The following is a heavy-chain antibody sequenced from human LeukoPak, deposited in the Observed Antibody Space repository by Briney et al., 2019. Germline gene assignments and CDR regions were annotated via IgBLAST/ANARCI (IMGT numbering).Heavy chain of an antibody. V-gene: IGHV3-23*01. CDR1: GFTFSSYA. CDR3: AKETSYYYDSSNYSDY. J-gene: IGHJ4*02. D-gene: IGHD3-22*01. CDR2: ISGSGGNT. Sequence: GGSLRLSCAASGFTFSSYAMSWVRQAPGKGLEWVSVISGSGGNTHHADSVKGRFTISRDNSKNTLYLQMNSLRAEDTAVYYCAKETSYYYDSSNYSDYWGQGALVTVSS.